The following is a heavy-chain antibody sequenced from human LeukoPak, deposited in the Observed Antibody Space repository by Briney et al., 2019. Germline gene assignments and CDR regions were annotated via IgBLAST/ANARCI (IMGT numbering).Heavy chain of an antibody. J-gene: IGHJ4*02. CDR1: GFTFSSNA. D-gene: IGHD3-22*01. CDR2: ISGSGGGT. V-gene: IGHV3-23*01. CDR3: AKSLLDYDSSGPVDY. Sequence: GGSLRLSCAASGFTFSSNAMSWVRQAPGKGLEWLTAISGSGGGTFYADSVKGRFTISRDNSKNTLYLQMNSLRAEDTAVFYCAKSLLDYDSSGPVDYWGQGTLVTVSS.